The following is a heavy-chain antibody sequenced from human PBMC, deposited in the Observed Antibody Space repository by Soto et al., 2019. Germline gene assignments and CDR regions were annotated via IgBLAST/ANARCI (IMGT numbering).Heavy chain of an antibody. Sequence: EVQVLESGGGLVQPGGSLRLSCAASGFTFSSYAMSWVRQAPGQGLEWVSAISGSGSNPYYADSVKGRFTISRDNSKNTLYLQMNSLRAEDTARYYCAKTASMTIRDGFDHWGQGTLVTVAS. J-gene: IGHJ4*02. D-gene: IGHD4-17*01. V-gene: IGHV3-23*01. CDR1: GFTFSSYA. CDR3: AKTASMTIRDGFDH. CDR2: ISGSGSNP.